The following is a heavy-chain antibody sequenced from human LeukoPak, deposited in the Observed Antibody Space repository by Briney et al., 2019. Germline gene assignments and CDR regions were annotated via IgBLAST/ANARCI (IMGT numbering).Heavy chain of an antibody. J-gene: IGHJ4*02. CDR2: ISGSGGST. D-gene: IGHD1-14*01. CDR1: GFTFSGSA. V-gene: IGHV3-23*01. CDR3: AKVNPDYGDY. Sequence: PGGTLRLSCAASGFTFSGSAMSWVRQAPGKGLEWGSTISGSGGSTYYADSVKGRFTISRDNSKNTLYLQMNSLRAEDTAVYYCAKVNPDYGDYVGQGTLVTVSS.